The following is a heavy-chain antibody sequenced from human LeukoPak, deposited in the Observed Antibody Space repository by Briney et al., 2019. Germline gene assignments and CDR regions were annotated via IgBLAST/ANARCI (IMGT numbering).Heavy chain of an antibody. CDR2: ISAYNGNT. J-gene: IGHJ6*03. Sequence: ASVKVSCKASGYTFTSYGISWVRQAPGQGLEWMGWISAYNGNTNYAQKLQGRVTMTTDTSTSTAYMELRSLRSDDTAVYYCAREFIVVVPAAIVRAITYYYYYMDVWGKGTTVTVSS. CDR3: AREFIVVVPAAIVRAITYYYYYMDV. CDR1: GYTFTSYG. D-gene: IGHD2-2*02. V-gene: IGHV1-18*01.